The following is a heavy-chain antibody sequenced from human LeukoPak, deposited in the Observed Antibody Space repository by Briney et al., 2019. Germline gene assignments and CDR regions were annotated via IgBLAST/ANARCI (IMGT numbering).Heavy chain of an antibody. CDR1: GGSISSSSYY. D-gene: IGHD2-2*01. CDR2: IYYSGST. Sequence: PSETLSLTCTVSGGSISSSSYYWGWIRQPPGKGLEWIGSIYYSGSTYYNPSLKSRVTISVDTSKNQFSLKLNSVTAADTAVYYCARDALYCTATSCYRYWYFDLWGRGTLVTVSS. CDR3: ARDALYCTATSCYRYWYFDL. V-gene: IGHV4-39*07. J-gene: IGHJ2*01.